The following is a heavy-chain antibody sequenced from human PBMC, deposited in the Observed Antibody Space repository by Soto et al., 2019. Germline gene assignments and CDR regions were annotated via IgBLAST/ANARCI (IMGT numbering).Heavy chain of an antibody. CDR2: IKPSGRT. V-gene: IGHV4-34*01. Sequence: QEQLQPWGAGLLTPSETLSLTFAVYGGSFSGYYWSWIRQHPGKGLEWLGEIKPSGRTNYNPSLKSRVTITVDTSRIHCSRNLSSVTAADTAVYYCDIERTFNGWPSASAYWGQGNLVTVSS. J-gene: IGHJ4*02. D-gene: IGHD6-19*01. CDR3: DIERTFNGWPSASAY. CDR1: GGSFSGYY.